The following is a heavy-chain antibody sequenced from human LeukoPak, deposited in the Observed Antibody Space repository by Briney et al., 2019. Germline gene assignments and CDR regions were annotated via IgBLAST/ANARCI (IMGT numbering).Heavy chain of an antibody. J-gene: IGHJ4*02. Sequence: ASVKVSCKASGYTFTSYGISWVRQAPGQGLEWMGWISAYNGNTNYAQKLQGRVTMTTDTSTSTAYMELRSLRSDDTAVYYCARVPSNPNYDFWSGCYFDYWGQGTLVTVSS. D-gene: IGHD3-3*01. CDR3: ARVPSNPNYDFWSGCYFDY. CDR1: GYTFTSYG. CDR2: ISAYNGNT. V-gene: IGHV1-18*01.